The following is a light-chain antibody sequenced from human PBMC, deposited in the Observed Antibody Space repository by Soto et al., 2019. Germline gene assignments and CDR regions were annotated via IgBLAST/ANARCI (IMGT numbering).Light chain of an antibody. Sequence: QSALTQPASVSGFPGQSITISCTGTSSDVGGYNYVSWYQQHPGKAPKLMIYDVSDRPSGVSNRFSASKSGNTASLTISGLQAEDEADYYCCSYTSSSTPWVFGNGTKVTVL. CDR2: DVS. V-gene: IGLV2-14*03. J-gene: IGLJ1*01. CDR3: CSYTSSSTPWV. CDR1: SSDVGGYNY.